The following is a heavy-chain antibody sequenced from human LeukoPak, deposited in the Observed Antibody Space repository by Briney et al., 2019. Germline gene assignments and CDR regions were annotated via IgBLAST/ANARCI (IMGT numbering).Heavy chain of an antibody. CDR1: GGSFSGYY. CDR2: INHSGST. V-gene: IGHV4-34*01. Sequence: PSETLSLTCAVYGGSFSGYYWSWIRQPPGKGLEWIGEINHSGSTNYNPPLKSRVTISVDTSKNQFSLKLSSVTAADTAVYYCSYRKSTIFGVVYDYWGQGTLVTVSS. CDR3: SYRKSTIFGVVYDY. D-gene: IGHD3-3*01. J-gene: IGHJ4*02.